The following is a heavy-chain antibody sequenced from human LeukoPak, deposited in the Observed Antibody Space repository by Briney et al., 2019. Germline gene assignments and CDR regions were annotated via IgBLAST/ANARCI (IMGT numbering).Heavy chain of an antibody. Sequence: GSLRLSCAASGFTFSSYAMHWVRQAPGKGLEWVAVISYDGSNKYYADSVKGRFTISRDNSKNTLYLQMNSLRAEDTAVYYCARAQCGGDCYTFDYWGQGTLVTVSS. D-gene: IGHD2-21*02. J-gene: IGHJ4*02. V-gene: IGHV3-30*04. CDR1: GFTFSSYA. CDR2: ISYDGSNK. CDR3: ARAQCGGDCYTFDY.